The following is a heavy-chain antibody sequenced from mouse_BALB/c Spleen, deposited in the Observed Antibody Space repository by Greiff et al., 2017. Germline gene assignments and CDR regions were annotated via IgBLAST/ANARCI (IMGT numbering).Heavy chain of an antibody. Sequence: EVQGVESGGGLVQPGGSLRLSCATSGFTFTDYYMSWVRQTPGKALEWLGFIRNKANGYTTEYSASVKGRFTISRDNSQSILYLQMNTLRAEDSATDYCARVLTTARAMDYWGQGTSVTVSS. V-gene: IGHV7-3*02. D-gene: IGHD1-2*01. CDR2: IRNKANGYTT. CDR1: GFTFTDYY. J-gene: IGHJ4*01. CDR3: ARVLTTARAMDY.